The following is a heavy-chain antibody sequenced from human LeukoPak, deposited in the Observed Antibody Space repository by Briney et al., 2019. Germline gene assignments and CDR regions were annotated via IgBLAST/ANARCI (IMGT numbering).Heavy chain of an antibody. Sequence: SETLSLTCTVSGGSISSSSYYWGWIRQPPGKGLEWIGSIYYTGSTYYNPSLKSRVTISVDTSKNQFSLKLISVTAADTAVYYCARGSLVVAPRWFDPWGQGTLVTVSS. CDR1: GGSISSSSYY. D-gene: IGHD2-2*01. CDR2: IYYTGST. J-gene: IGHJ5*02. CDR3: ARGSLVVAPRWFDP. V-gene: IGHV4-39*01.